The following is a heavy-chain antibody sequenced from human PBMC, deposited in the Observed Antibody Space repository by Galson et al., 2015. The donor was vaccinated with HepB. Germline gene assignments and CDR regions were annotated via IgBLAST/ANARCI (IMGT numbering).Heavy chain of an antibody. V-gene: IGHV3-33*08. CDR1: GFTFSSYA. CDR2: VWFDGTKT. J-gene: IGHJ4*02. Sequence: SLRLSCAASGFTFSSYAMPWFRQAPGKGLKWVAFVWFDGTKTYYEDSVRGRFVISRDNSRSMVYLQMNSLRAADTAVYYCAGGLDYFDYWGQGARVTVSS. CDR3: AGGLDYFDY. D-gene: IGHD3/OR15-3a*01.